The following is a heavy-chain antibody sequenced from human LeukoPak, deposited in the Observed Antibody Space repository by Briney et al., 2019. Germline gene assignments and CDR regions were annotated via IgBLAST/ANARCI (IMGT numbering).Heavy chain of an antibody. CDR1: GFTFSSYS. CDR2: ISSSSSYI. V-gene: IGHV3-21*01. D-gene: IGHD3-16*01. Sequence: GGSLRLSCAASGFTFSSYSMNWVRQAPGKGLEWVSSISSSSSYIYYADSVKGRFTTSRDNAKNSLYLQMNSLRAEDTAVYYCARGGGAVGNDYWGQGTLVTVSS. J-gene: IGHJ4*02. CDR3: ARGGGAVGNDY.